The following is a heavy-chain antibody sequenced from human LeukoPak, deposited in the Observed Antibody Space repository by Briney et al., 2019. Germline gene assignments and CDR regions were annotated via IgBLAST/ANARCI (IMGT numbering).Heavy chain of an antibody. Sequence: PGGSLRLSCVASGLPFSSFHVNWVRQVPGKGLEWLAHMTYSDTTVEYADSIQGRFTISRDAATKTVYLQMNSLRAEDTATYYCARVLSGTHFDCYFYRDVWGKGTTVIVSS. CDR1: GLPFSSFH. V-gene: IGHV3-48*03. J-gene: IGHJ6*03. CDR2: MTYSDTTV. D-gene: IGHD3-3*02. CDR3: ARVLSGTHFDCYFYRDV.